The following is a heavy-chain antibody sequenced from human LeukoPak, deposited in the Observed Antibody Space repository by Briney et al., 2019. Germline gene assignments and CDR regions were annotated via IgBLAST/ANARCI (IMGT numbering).Heavy chain of an antibody. D-gene: IGHD1-26*01. J-gene: IGHJ4*02. CDR1: GGSVSSTRHY. Sequence: PSETLSLTCTVSGGSVSSTRHYWGWIRQPPGKGLVWIGNMYYSGSTYYNPSLRSRVTTSVDTTKNQFSLKLGSVTAADTAVYYCARLLKYSGSYYCDFWGQGTLVTVSS. CDR3: ARLLKYSGSYYCDF. V-gene: IGHV4-39*01. CDR2: MYYSGST.